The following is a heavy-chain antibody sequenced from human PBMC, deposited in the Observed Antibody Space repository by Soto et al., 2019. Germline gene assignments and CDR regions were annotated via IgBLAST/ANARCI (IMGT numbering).Heavy chain of an antibody. CDR3: ARQNYYDSSRVFDY. J-gene: IGHJ4*02. Sequence: GESLKISCKGSGYSFTSYWIGWVRQMPGKGLEWMGIIYPGDSDTRYSPSFQGQVTISAEKSISTAYLQWSSRKTSDTAMYYCARQNYYDSSRVFDYWGQGTLVTVSS. CDR2: IYPGDSDT. CDR1: GYSFTSYW. V-gene: IGHV5-51*01. D-gene: IGHD3-22*01.